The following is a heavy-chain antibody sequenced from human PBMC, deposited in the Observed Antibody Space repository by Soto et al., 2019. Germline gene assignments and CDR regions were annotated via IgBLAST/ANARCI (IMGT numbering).Heavy chain of an antibody. Sequence: VQLVQSGAEVKKPGSSVKVSCKASGGTFSSYAISWVRQAPGQGLEWMGGIIPIFGTANYAQKFQGRVTITADESTSTAYMELSSLRSEDTAVYYCARAPDDYMVRGVIATPFDYWGQGTLVTVSS. CDR2: IIPIFGTA. CDR1: GGTFSSYA. CDR3: ARAPDDYMVRGVIATPFDY. V-gene: IGHV1-69*01. D-gene: IGHD3-10*01. J-gene: IGHJ4*02.